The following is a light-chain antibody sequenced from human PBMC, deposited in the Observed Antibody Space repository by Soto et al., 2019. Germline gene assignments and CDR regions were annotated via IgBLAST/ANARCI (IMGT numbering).Light chain of an antibody. CDR1: QSVGTN. J-gene: IGKJ2*01. CDR3: QQYNNWPPDFT. Sequence: EIGMTQSPATMSLSPGDRAALSCRASQSVGTNLAWYQQKPGQAPTLLIYDASTRATRLPDRFSGSGSGTEFNLTITSLQSEDFAIYYCQQYNNWPPDFTFGQGTKLEIK. CDR2: DAS. V-gene: IGKV3-15*01.